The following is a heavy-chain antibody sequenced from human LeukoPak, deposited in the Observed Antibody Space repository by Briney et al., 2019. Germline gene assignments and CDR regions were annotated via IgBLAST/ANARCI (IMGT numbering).Heavy chain of an antibody. V-gene: IGHV3-49*04. CDR2: IRSKLYGGSA. Sequence: QPGRSLRLSCTTAGFNFGDHAMTWVRQAPGKGLQWIGFIRSKLYGGSADYAASVKGRFYMSRANSMRIVYLGMSSLRTDDTAVYFCARGASDYNNYAYPYWGQGTLVTVSS. CDR1: GFNFGDHA. D-gene: IGHD4-11*01. J-gene: IGHJ4*02. CDR3: ARGASDYNNYAYPY.